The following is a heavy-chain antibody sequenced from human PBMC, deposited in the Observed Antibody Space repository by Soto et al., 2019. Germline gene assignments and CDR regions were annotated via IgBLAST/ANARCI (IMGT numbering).Heavy chain of an antibody. Sequence: SETLSLTCTVTGDSVTSVSYYWSWIRQPPGKGLEWIGYVYYSGITNYNPSLKSRVTISVDTSKNQFSLKLTSVTAADTAVYYCATVRGGDYYYSGMDVWGQGTTVTVSS. J-gene: IGHJ6*02. CDR3: ATVRGGDYYYSGMDV. CDR2: VYYSGIT. D-gene: IGHD3-10*01. CDR1: GDSVTSVSYY. V-gene: IGHV4-61*01.